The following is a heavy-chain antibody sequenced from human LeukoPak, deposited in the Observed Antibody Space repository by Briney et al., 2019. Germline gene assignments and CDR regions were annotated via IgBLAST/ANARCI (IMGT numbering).Heavy chain of an antibody. V-gene: IGHV3-11*01. Sequence: GGSLRLSCAASGFTFSHYYMSWIRQAPGKGLEWLSHISSSGSTVYHADSVQGRFTISRDNAKKSLYLQMNSLRAEDTAEYYCASRTAPDYWGQGTLVTVSS. CDR2: ISSSGSTV. D-gene: IGHD5-18*01. CDR1: GFTFSHYY. CDR3: ASRTAPDY. J-gene: IGHJ4*02.